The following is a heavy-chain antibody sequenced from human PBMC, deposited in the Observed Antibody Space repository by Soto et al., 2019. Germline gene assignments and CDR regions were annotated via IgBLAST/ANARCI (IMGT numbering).Heavy chain of an antibody. D-gene: IGHD6-19*01. CDR2: INAGGDYT. CDR1: GFTFSSYT. J-gene: IGHJ6*03. V-gene: IGHV3-23*01. CDR3: AKGVPGCYCMDV. Sequence: GGSLRLSCVASGFTFSSYTMTWVRQAPGKGLEWVSVINAGGDYTNYADSVRGRFTISRDNSKNTLHLQMNSLGAEDTAMYYCAKGVPGCYCMDVWGKGTAVTVSS.